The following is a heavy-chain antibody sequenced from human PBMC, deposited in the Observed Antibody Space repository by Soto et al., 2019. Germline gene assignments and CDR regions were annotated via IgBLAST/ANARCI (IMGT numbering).Heavy chain of an antibody. Sequence: ASVKVSCKVSGYTLTELSMHWVRQAPGKGLEWMGGFDPEDGETIYAQKFQGRVTMTEDTSTDTAYMELSSLRSEDTAVYYCATLDPGGSYYVSYWFDPWGQGTLVTVSS. CDR1: GYTLTELS. CDR2: FDPEDGET. CDR3: ATLDPGGSYYVSYWFDP. V-gene: IGHV1-24*01. D-gene: IGHD1-26*01. J-gene: IGHJ5*02.